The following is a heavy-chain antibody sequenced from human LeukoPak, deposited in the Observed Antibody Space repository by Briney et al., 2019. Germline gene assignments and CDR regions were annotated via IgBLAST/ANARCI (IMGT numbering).Heavy chain of an antibody. D-gene: IGHD2-21*02. J-gene: IGHJ5*02. V-gene: IGHV4-4*07. Sequence: SETLSLTCTVSGGSISSYYWSWIRQPAGKGLEWIGRIYTTGSTSYNPSLKSRVTMSLDTSKNQFSLRLTSVTAADTAVYYCARDLSGDGAAWGQGTLVTVSS. CDR1: GGSISSYY. CDR3: ARDLSGDGAA. CDR2: IYTTGST.